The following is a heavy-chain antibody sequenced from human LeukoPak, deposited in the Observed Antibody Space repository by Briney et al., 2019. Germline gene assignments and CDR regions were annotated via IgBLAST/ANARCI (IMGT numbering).Heavy chain of an antibody. V-gene: IGHV4-30-4*01. CDR3: ARHRKNSGSYWPRFDY. D-gene: IGHD1-26*01. CDR1: GGSFSSDDYY. J-gene: IGHJ4*02. CDR2: IYFSGTT. Sequence: PSQTLSLTCTVSGGSFSSDDYYWSWIRQPPGKGLEWIGYIYFSGTTYYNPSLKSRVTISIDTSKNQFSLKLSSVTATDRAVYYCARHRKNSGSYWPRFDYWGQGILVTVSS.